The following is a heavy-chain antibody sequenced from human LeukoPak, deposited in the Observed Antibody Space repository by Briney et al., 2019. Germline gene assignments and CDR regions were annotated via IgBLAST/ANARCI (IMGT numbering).Heavy chain of an antibody. J-gene: IGHJ4*02. V-gene: IGHV1-69*05. CDR1: GGTFSSYA. CDR3: ARENYDFWSGYYRPHY. Sequence: ASVTVSCKASGGTFSSYAISWVRQAPGQGLEWMGGIIPIFGTANYAQKFQGRVTITTDESTSTAYMELSSLRSDDTAVYYCARENYDFWSGYYRPHYWGQGTLVTVSS. D-gene: IGHD3-3*01. CDR2: IIPIFGTA.